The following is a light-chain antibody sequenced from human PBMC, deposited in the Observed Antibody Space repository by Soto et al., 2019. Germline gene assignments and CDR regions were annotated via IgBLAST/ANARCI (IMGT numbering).Light chain of an antibody. CDR3: QQRRT. V-gene: IGKV1-5*03. CDR2: KAS. CDR1: QSISSW. J-gene: IGKJ1*01. Sequence: DIQMTQSPSTLSASVGDRVTITCRASQSISSWLAWYQQKPGKAPKLLIYKASSLESGVPSRFSGSGSGTEFTLTISSLQPVDFGNYYCQQRRTCGQGTKVEIK.